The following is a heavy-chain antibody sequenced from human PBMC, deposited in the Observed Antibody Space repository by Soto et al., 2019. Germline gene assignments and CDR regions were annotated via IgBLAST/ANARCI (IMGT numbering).Heavy chain of an antibody. CDR3: ARGLTQQQLVRWDY. CDR2: ISTTSSYI. Sequence: GGSLRLSCAASGFTFSDYSMNWVRQAPGKGLEWVSSISTTSSYIYYADSVKGRFTISRDNAKNSLYLQMNSLRAEDTAVYYCARGLTQQQLVRWDYWGQGTLVTVSS. J-gene: IGHJ4*02. V-gene: IGHV3-21*01. D-gene: IGHD1-1*01. CDR1: GFTFSDYS.